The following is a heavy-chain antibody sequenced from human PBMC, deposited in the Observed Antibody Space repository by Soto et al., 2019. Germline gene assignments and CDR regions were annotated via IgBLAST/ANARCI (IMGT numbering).Heavy chain of an antibody. CDR2: INQDGSEK. J-gene: IGHJ4*02. CDR1: GFTFSSYW. V-gene: IGHV3-7*04. D-gene: IGHD3-10*01. CDR3: ARGTRGDLDY. Sequence: EVQLVESGGGLVQPGGSLRLSCAASGFTFSSYWMTWVRQAPGKGLEWVANINQDGSEKYYVDSVKGRFTISRDSAKNSLYLQMNSVRAEDTAVYYCARGTRGDLDYWGQGTLVTVSS.